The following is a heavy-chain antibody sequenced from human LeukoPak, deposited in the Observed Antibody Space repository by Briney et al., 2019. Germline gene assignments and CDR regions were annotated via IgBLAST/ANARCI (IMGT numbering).Heavy chain of an antibody. Sequence: SETLSLTCTVSGGSISSSSYYWGWIRQPPGKGLEWIVSIYYSGSTYYNPSLKSRVTISVDTSKNQFSLKLSSVTAADTAVYYCARGAQRGSYSSAWPLYWGLGTLVTVSS. CDR3: ARGAQRGSYSSAWPLY. D-gene: IGHD6-19*01. CDR2: IYYSGST. CDR1: GGSISSSSYY. J-gene: IGHJ4*01. V-gene: IGHV4-39*07.